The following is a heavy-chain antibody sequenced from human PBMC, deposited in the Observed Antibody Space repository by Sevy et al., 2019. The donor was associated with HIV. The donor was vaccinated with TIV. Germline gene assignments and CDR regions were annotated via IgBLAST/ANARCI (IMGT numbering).Heavy chain of an antibody. V-gene: IGHV1-69*13. D-gene: IGHD2-15*01. CDR2: IIPIFGTA. J-gene: IGHJ6*03. CDR1: GGTFSSYP. CDR3: ARDHGVASNYYYNMDV. Sequence: ASLKVSCKASGGTFSSYPISWVRQAPGQGLEWMGRIIPIFGTANYAQKFQGRVTITADEATNTAYMELSSLRSEDTAVYYCARDHGVASNYYYNMDVWGKGTTVTVSS.